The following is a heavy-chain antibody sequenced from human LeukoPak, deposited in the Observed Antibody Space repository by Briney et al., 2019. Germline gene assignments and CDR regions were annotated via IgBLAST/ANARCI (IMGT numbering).Heavy chain of an antibody. CDR2: IYSGGST. CDR3: ARDSPPYYDFWSGYYDY. J-gene: IGHJ4*02. CDR1: GFTVSSNY. Sequence: GGSLRLSCAASGFTVSSNYMSWVRQAPGKGLEWVSVIYSGGSTYYADSVKGRFTISRDNSKNTLHLQMNSLRAEDTAVYYCARDSPPYYDFWSGYYDYWGQGTLVTVSS. D-gene: IGHD3-3*01. V-gene: IGHV3-66*02.